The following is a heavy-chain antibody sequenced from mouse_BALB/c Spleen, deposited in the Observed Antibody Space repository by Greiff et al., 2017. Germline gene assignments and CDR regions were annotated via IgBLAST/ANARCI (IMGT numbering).Heavy chain of an antibody. CDR1: GFTFTDYY. Sequence: EVQRVESGGGLVQPGGSLRLSCAPSGFTFTDYYMSWVRQPPGKALEWLGFIRNKANGYTTEYSASVKGRFTISRDNSQSILYLQMNTLRAEDSATYYCAGDIGFAYWGQGTLVTVSA. V-gene: IGHV7-3*02. J-gene: IGHJ3*01. CDR2: IRNKANGYTT. CDR3: AGDIGFAY.